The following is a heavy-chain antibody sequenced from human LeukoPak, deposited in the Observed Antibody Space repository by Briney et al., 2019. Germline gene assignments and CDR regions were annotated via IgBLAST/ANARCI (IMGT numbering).Heavy chain of an antibody. CDR1: GGSISSSSYY. V-gene: IGHV4-39*07. J-gene: IGHJ5*02. Sequence: MASETLSLTCTVSGGSISSSSYYWSWIRQSPGKGLEWIGEINHRGSTNYNPSLKRRVTISLDTSKNQFSLKLSSVTAADTAVYYCAKSLYDSGSYYNWFDPWGQGTLVTVSS. CDR3: AKSLYDSGSYYNWFDP. D-gene: IGHD3-10*01. CDR2: INHRGST.